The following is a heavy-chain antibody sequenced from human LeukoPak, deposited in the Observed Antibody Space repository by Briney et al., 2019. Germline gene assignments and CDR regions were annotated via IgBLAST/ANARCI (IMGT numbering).Heavy chain of an antibody. J-gene: IGHJ5*02. CDR2: INHSGIT. CDR1: GGSFSGYY. Sequence: PSETLSLTCAVYGGSFSGYYWSWLRQPPGKGLEWIGEINHSGITNYNPSLKSRVTISVDTSKKQFSLKLSSVTAADTAVYYCARGPPYCSGGTCYPNWFDPWGQGTLVTVSS. CDR3: ARGPPYCSGGTCYPNWFDP. V-gene: IGHV4-34*01. D-gene: IGHD2-15*01.